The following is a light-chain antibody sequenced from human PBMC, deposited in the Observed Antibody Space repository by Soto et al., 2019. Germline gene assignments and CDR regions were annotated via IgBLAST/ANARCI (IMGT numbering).Light chain of an antibody. CDR1: QGISNY. J-gene: IGKJ1*01. V-gene: IGKV1-27*01. CDR2: AAS. Sequence: DIQMTQSPSSLSASVRDRVTITCQASQGISNYLAWYQQKPGKVPKLLIYAASTLQSGVPSRFSGSGSGTDFTLTFSSLQPEDVATYYCQKYDSAPWTFGQGTKVEIK. CDR3: QKYDSAPWT.